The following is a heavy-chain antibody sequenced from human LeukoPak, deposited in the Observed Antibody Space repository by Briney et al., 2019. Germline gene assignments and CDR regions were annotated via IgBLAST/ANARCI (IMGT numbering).Heavy chain of an antibody. CDR2: INPSGGST. J-gene: IGHJ6*03. V-gene: IGHV1-46*01. Sequence: GASVKVSCKSSGYTFTSYYMHWVRQAPGQGLEWMGIINPSGGSTSYAQNFQGRVTMTRDMSTSTVYTELSSLRSEDTAVYYCARDSGTRYQDYYMDVWGKGTTVTVSS. D-gene: IGHD1-14*01. CDR3: ARDSGTRYQDYYMDV. CDR1: GYTFTSYY.